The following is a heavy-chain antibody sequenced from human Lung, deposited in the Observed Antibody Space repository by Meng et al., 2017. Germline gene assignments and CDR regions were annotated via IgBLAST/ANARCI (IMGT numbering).Heavy chain of an antibody. CDR1: GYTLTTYT. Sequence: QVQLVQSGSELKKPGAAVKVSCKASGYTLTTYTINWVRQAHGRGLEWMGWISTNTGNPTYVQGFTGRFVFSLDTSVSTAYLQIGSLEAADTAVYYCARGGDFDPWGQGTLVTVSS. D-gene: IGHD2/OR15-2a*01. J-gene: IGHJ5*02. V-gene: IGHV7-4-1*01. CDR3: ARGGDFDP. CDR2: ISTNTGNP.